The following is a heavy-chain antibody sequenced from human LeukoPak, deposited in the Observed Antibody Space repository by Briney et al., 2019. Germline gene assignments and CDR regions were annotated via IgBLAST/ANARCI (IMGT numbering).Heavy chain of an antibody. J-gene: IGHJ5*02. V-gene: IGHV4-34*01. CDR2: INHSRST. Sequence: LRLSCAASGFTFSSYWMSWVRQPPGKGLEWIGEINHSRSTNYNPSLKSRVTISVDTSKNQFSLKLSSVSAADTAVYYCARRGPPRTLLRGVKSGWFDPWGQGTLVTLSS. CDR1: GFTFSSYW. CDR3: ARRGPPRTLLRGVKSGWFDP. D-gene: IGHD3-10*01.